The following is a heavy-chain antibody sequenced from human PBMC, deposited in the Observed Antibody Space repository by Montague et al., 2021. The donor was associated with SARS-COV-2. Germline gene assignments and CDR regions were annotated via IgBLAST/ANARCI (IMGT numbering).Heavy chain of an antibody. V-gene: IGHV4-4*07. CDR2: IYTSGST. Sequence: SETLSLTCSVSGGSISSYYWSWIRQPAGKGLEWIGRIYTSGSTNFNPSLKSRVTMSVDTSKNQFSLKLSSVTAADTAVYYCARDVGVPLAPPYSWFDLWGQGTLVTVSS. CDR3: ARDVGVPLAPPYSWFDL. D-gene: IGHD2-2*01. CDR1: GGSISSYY. J-gene: IGHJ5*02.